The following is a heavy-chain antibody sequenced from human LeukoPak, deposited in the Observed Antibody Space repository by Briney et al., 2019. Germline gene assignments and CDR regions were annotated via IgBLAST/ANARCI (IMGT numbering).Heavy chain of an antibody. CDR2: INHSGST. V-gene: IGHV4-34*01. Sequence: SETLSLTCAVYGGSFSGYSWNWIRQPPGKGLEWIGEINHSGSTNYNPSLKSRVTISEDTSRNQFSLNLTSVTAADTALYYCARGVSMGLHSYGFFNYWGQGTLVTVSS. CDR1: GGSFSGYS. J-gene: IGHJ4*02. CDR3: ARGVSMGLHSYGFFNY. D-gene: IGHD5-18*01.